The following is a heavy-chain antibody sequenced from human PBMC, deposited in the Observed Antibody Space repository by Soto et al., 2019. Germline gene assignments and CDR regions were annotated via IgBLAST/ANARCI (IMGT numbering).Heavy chain of an antibody. Sequence: GSLRLSCAASGFIFTSYSMNWVRQAPGKGLEWVSSISSSSSYIYYADSVKGRFTISRDNAKNSLYLQMSSLRAEDTAVYYCARDSGSSSDYYGMDVWGQGTTVTVSS. CDR3: ARDSGSSSDYYGMDV. V-gene: IGHV3-21*01. CDR2: ISSSSSYI. CDR1: GFIFTSYS. J-gene: IGHJ6*02. D-gene: IGHD6-13*01.